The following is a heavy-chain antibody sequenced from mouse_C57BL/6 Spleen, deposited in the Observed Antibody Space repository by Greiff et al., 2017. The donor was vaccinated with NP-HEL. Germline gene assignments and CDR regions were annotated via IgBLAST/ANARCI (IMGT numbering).Heavy chain of an antibody. CDR3: ARMDDYDVFAY. Sequence: EVQRVESGGDLVKPGGSLKLSCAASGFTFSSYGMSWVRQTPDKRLEWVATISSGGSYTYYPDSVKGRFTISRDNAKNTLYLQMSSLKSEDTAMYYCARMDDYDVFAYWGQGTLVTVSA. CDR1: GFTFSSYG. J-gene: IGHJ3*01. CDR2: ISSGGSYT. V-gene: IGHV5-6*01. D-gene: IGHD2-4*01.